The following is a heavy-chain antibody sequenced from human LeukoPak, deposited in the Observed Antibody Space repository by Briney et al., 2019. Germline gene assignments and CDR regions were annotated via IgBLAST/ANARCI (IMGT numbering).Heavy chain of an antibody. Sequence: SETLSLTCTVSGGSISSYYWSWIRQRPGKGLEWIGYIYKTGSTYYNPSLKSRVTMSVDTSRNQFSLKLNSVTAADTAVYYCARDVLRWGQGTLVTVSS. D-gene: IGHD3-16*01. CDR2: IYKTGST. CDR3: ARDVLR. J-gene: IGHJ4*02. CDR1: GGSISSYY. V-gene: IGHV4-59*06.